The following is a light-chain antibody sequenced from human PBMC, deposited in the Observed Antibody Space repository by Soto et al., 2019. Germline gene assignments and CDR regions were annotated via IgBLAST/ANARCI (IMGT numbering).Light chain of an antibody. V-gene: IGKV2-28*01. J-gene: IGKJ1*01. CDR3: MQAIQPPRT. Sequence: DIVMTQSPLSLPVTPGEPASISCRSSQSLLHSNGYNYLDWYLQKPGQSPQLLIYLGSNRSSGVPDRFSGSGSGTDFTLKIRRVEAEDVGVYYCMQAIQPPRTFGQGTKVDIK. CDR1: QSLLHSNGYNY. CDR2: LGS.